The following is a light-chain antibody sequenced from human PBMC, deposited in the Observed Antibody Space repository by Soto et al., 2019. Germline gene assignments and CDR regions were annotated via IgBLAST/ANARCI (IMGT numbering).Light chain of an antibody. Sequence: QSALTQPASVSGSPGQSITISCTGTSSDVGGYNYVSWYQQHPGKAPKLMICEVSNRPSGVSNRFSGSKSGNTASLTISGLQAEDEADYYCTSYTSIITLYVFGSGTKVTAL. J-gene: IGLJ1*01. CDR1: SSDVGGYNY. CDR3: TSYTSIITLYV. V-gene: IGLV2-14*01. CDR2: EVS.